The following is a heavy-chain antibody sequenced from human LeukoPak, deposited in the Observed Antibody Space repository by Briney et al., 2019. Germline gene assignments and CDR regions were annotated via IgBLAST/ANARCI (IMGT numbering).Heavy chain of an antibody. J-gene: IGHJ4*02. CDR2: INPNSGGT. CDR1: GYTFTGYY. CDR3: ARDGGYDFAARQGFDY. Sequence: ASVKVSCKASGYTFTGYYMHWVRQAPGRGLEWMGWINPNSGGTNYAQKFQGRVTMTRDTSISTAYMELSRLRSDDTAVYYCARDGGYDFAARQGFDYWGQGTLVTVSS. V-gene: IGHV1-2*02. D-gene: IGHD5-12*01.